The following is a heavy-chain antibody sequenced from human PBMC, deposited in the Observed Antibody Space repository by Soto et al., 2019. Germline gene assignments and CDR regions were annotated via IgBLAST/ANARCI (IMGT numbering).Heavy chain of an antibody. CDR2: INPNSGGT. CDR1: GYTFTGYY. CDR3: ARDYRMSMVRGVDHYNWFDP. J-gene: IGHJ5*02. V-gene: IGHV1-2*02. Sequence: QVQLVQSGAEVKKPGASVKVSCKASGYTFTGYYMHWVRQAPGQGLEWMGWINPNSGGTNYAQKFQCRVTMTSDTSISTAYMDLSRLRSDDTAVYYCARDYRMSMVRGVDHYNWFDPWGQGTLVTVSS. D-gene: IGHD3-10*01.